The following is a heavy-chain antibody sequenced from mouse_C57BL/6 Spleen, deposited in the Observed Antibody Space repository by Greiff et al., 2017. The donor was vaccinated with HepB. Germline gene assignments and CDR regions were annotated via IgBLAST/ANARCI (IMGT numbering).Heavy chain of an antibody. D-gene: IGHD2-4*01. CDR2: IYPGDGDT. CDR1: GYAFSSSW. V-gene: IGHV1-82*01. Sequence: VMLVESGPELVKPGASVKISCKASGYAFSSSWMNWVKQRPGKGLEWIGRIYPGDGDTNYNGKFKGKATLTADKSSSTAYMQLSSLTSEDSAVYFCARSDYEGYYAMDYWGQGTSVTVSS. J-gene: IGHJ4*01. CDR3: ARSDYEGYYAMDY.